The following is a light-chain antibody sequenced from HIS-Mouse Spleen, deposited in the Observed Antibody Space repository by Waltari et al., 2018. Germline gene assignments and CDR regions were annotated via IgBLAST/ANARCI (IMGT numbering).Light chain of an antibody. CDR3: CSYAGSSTSV. J-gene: IGLJ3*02. Sequence: QSALTQPASVSGSPGQSITLSCTGTSRDVGSYNLVSWYQQHPGKAPKLMIYVGSKRPSGVSNRFSGSKSGNTASLTISGLQAEDEADYYCCSYAGSSTSVFGGGTKLTVL. CDR2: VGS. CDR1: SRDVGSYNL. V-gene: IGLV2-23*01.